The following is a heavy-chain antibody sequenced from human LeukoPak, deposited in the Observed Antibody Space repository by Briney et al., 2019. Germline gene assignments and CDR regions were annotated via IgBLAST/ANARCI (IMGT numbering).Heavy chain of an antibody. CDR1: GFTFSSYW. CDR2: INSDGSST. D-gene: IGHD3-10*01. J-gene: IGHJ6*03. CDR3: ARVRVRGVIKNYYYMDV. V-gene: IGHV3-74*01. Sequence: GGSLRLSCAASGFTFSSYWMHWVRRAPGKGLVWVSRINSDGSSTSYADSVKGRFTISRDNAKNTLYLQMNSLRAEDTAVYYCARVRVRGVIKNYYYMDVWGKGTTVTVSS.